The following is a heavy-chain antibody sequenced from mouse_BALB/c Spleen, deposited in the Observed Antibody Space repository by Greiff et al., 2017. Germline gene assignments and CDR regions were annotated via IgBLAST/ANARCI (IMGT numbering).Heavy chain of an antibody. J-gene: IGHJ2*01. D-gene: IGHD1-2*01. V-gene: IGHV3-2*02. CDR1: GYSITSDYA. Sequence: EVKLQESGPGLVKPSQSLSLTCTVTGYSITSDYAWNWIRQFPGNKLEWMGYISYSGSTSYNPSLKSRISITRDTSKNQFFLQLNSVTTEDTATYYCARAGRLPYYFDYWGQGTTLTVSS. CDR2: ISYSGST. CDR3: ARAGRLPYYFDY.